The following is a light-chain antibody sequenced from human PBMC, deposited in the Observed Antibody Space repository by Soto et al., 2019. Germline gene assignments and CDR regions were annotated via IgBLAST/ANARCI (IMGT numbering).Light chain of an antibody. Sequence: QSALTQPASVSGSPGQSITISCTGTSSDVGGYKYVSWYQQHPGKAPKLMIYEVSNRPSGVSNRFSGSKSGNTASLTISGLQADDEADYYRNSYTSSSTLVFGTGTKVTVL. V-gene: IGLV2-14*01. CDR2: EVS. CDR3: NSYTSSSTLV. J-gene: IGLJ1*01. CDR1: SSDVGGYKY.